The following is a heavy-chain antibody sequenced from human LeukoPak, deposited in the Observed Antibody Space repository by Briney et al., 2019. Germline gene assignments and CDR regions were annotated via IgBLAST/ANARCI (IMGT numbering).Heavy chain of an antibody. CDR3: ARAYYYGSGSYAFDI. D-gene: IGHD3-10*01. CDR1: GGSISSYY. J-gene: IGHJ3*02. CDR2: IYYSGST. V-gene: IGHV4-59*01. Sequence: SETLSLTCTVSGGSISSYYWSWIRQPPGKGLEWIGYIYYSGSTNYNPSLKSRVTISVDTSKNQFSLKLSSVTAADTAVYYCARAYYYGSGSYAFDIWGQGTMVTVSS.